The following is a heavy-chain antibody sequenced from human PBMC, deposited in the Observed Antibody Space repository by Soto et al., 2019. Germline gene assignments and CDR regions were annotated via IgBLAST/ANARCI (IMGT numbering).Heavy chain of an antibody. D-gene: IGHD6-13*01. CDR1: GGSISSYY. V-gene: IGHV4-59*08. Sequence: PSETLSLTCTVSGGSISSYYWSWIRQPPGKGLEWIGYIYYSGSTNYNPSLKSRVTISVDTSKNQFSLKLSSVTAADTAVYYCASPSILGSSWYALDYWGQGTLVTVSS. CDR2: IYYSGST. CDR3: ASPSILGSSWYALDY. J-gene: IGHJ4*02.